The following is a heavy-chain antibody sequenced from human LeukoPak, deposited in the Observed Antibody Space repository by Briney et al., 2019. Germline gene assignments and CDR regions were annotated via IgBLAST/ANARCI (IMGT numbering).Heavy chain of an antibody. J-gene: IGHJ6*03. CDR1: GGSFSGYY. CDR2: INHSGST. Sequence: SETLSLTCAVYGGSFSGYYWSWIRQPPGKGLEWIGEINHSGSTNYNPSLKSRVAISVDTSKNQFSLKLSSVTAADTAVYYCARGLITGTRYYYYYYMDVWAKGPRSPSP. V-gene: IGHV4-34*01. D-gene: IGHD1-7*01. CDR3: ARGLITGTRYYYYYYMDV.